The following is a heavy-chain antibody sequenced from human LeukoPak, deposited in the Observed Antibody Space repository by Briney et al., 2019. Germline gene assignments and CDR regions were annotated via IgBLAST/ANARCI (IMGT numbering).Heavy chain of an antibody. J-gene: IGHJ4*02. CDR1: GGSISSSSDY. CDR2: IYYSGRA. V-gene: IGHV4-39*07. CDR3: ARDWSMITYEY. Sequence: SETLSLTCTVSGGSISSSSDYWGWIRQPPGKGLEWIGTIYYSGRAYYNPSLKSRVTISVDTSKNQFSLRLSSVAAADTAVYYCARDWSMITYEYWGRGTLVTVSS. D-gene: IGHD3-22*01.